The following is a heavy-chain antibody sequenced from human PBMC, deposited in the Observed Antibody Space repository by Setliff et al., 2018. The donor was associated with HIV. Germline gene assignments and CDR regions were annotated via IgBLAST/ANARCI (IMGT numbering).Heavy chain of an antibody. Sequence: SETLSLTCTVSGGSISNSSSYCSWIRQRPGEGLEWIGYIHYGGVAYYNPSLKSRLAMSADTSRNQFSLNLNSVTAADTAVYYCARDGVIRGLISWGYFDLWGRGTLVTVSS. CDR2: IHYGGVA. CDR3: ARDGVIRGLISWGYFDL. J-gene: IGHJ2*01. CDR1: GGSISNSSSY. D-gene: IGHD3-10*01. V-gene: IGHV4-31*03.